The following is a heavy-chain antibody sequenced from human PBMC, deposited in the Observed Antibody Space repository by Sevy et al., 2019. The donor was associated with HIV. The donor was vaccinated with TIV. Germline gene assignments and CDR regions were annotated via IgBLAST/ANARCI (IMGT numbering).Heavy chain of an antibody. D-gene: IGHD3-16*01. CDR3: ARGGETPRGFDP. V-gene: IGHV4-4*02. J-gene: IGHJ5*02. Sequence: SETLSLTCAVSGGSISSVNWWHWVRQPPGKGLEWIGEIYHSGYTNYNPSLKSRVTISVDNSNNQFSLNLNSVTAADTAVYYCARGGETPRGFDPWGQGSLVTVSS. CDR1: GGSISSVNW. CDR2: IYHSGYT.